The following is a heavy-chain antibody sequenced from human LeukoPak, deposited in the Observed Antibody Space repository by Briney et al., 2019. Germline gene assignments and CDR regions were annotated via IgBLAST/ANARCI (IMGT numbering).Heavy chain of an antibody. V-gene: IGHV3-11*01. CDR3: ARGEDYGDYFDY. J-gene: IGHJ4*02. Sequence: GGSLRLSCAASGFTFSDYYMSWIRQAPGKGLEWVSYISSSGSTVYYADSVKGRFTISRDNAKSSLYLQMNSLRAEDTAVYYCARGEDYGDYFDYWGQGTLVTVSS. D-gene: IGHD4-17*01. CDR1: GFTFSDYY. CDR2: ISSSGSTV.